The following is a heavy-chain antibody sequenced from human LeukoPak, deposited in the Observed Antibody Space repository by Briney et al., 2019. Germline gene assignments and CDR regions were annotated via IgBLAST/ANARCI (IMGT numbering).Heavy chain of an antibody. Sequence: PGRSLRLSCAASGFTFSSYAMHWVRHAPGKGLEWVAVISYDGSNKYYADSVKGRFTISRDNSKNTLYLQMNSLRAEDTAVYYCARDGYYYDSSGYPYYFDYWGQGTLVPVSS. D-gene: IGHD3-22*01. V-gene: IGHV3-30*04. CDR2: ISYDGSNK. CDR3: ARDGYYYDSSGYPYYFDY. CDR1: GFTFSSYA. J-gene: IGHJ4*02.